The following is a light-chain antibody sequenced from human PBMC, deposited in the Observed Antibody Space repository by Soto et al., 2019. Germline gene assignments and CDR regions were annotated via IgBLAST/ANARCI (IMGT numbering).Light chain of an antibody. CDR3: QSYDSSLSGSEV. V-gene: IGLV1-40*01. CDR2: GNS. CDR1: SSNIGAGYD. J-gene: IGLJ3*02. Sequence: QSVLTQPPSASGAPGQRVTISCTGSSSNIGAGYDVHWYQQLTGTAPILLIYGNSNRPSGVPDRFSGSKSGTSASLAITGLQAEDEADYYCQSYDSSLSGSEVFGGGTKLTVL.